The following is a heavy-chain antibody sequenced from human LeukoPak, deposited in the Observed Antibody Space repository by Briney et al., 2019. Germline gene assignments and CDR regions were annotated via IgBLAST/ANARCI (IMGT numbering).Heavy chain of an antibody. D-gene: IGHD3-22*01. J-gene: IGHJ4*02. CDR2: ISPYNGNT. CDR3: ARGFPPRRYYDSSGYYSYHFDY. CDR1: GYTFTNYG. Sequence: ASVKVSCKASGYTFTNYGISWVRQAPGQGLEWMGWISPYNGNTHYIQKLQGRVIMATDTSTSTAYMELRSLRSDDTAVYYCARGFPPRRYYDSSGYYSYHFDYWGQGTLVTVSS. V-gene: IGHV1-18*01.